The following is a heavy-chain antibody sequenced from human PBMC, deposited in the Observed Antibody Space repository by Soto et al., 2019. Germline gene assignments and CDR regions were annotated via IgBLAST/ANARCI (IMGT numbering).Heavy chain of an antibody. CDR3: ARRYCSSTSCASYYYGMDV. CDR1: GYTFTSYA. D-gene: IGHD2-2*01. J-gene: IGHJ6*02. V-gene: IGHV1-3*01. Sequence: QVQLVQSVAEVKKPGASVKVSCKASGYTFTSYAMHWVRQAPGQRLEWMGWINAGNGNTKYSQKFQGRVTITRDTSASTAYMELSSLRSEDTAVYYCARRYCSSTSCASYYYGMDVWGQGTTVTVSS. CDR2: INAGNGNT.